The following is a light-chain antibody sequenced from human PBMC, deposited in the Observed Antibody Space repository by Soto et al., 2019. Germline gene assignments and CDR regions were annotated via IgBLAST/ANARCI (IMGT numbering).Light chain of an antibody. CDR3: QQYGSSPPIT. J-gene: IGKJ5*01. Sequence: EIVMTQSPATLSVSPGDRATLSCRASQSVSSNLAWYQQKPGQAPRLLIYGASSRATGIPDRFSGSGSGTDFTLTISRLEPEDFAVYYCQQYGSSPPITFGQGTRLE. V-gene: IGKV3-20*01. CDR1: QSVSSN. CDR2: GAS.